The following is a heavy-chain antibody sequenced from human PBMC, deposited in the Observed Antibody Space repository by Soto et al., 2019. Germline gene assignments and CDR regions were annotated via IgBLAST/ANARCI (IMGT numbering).Heavy chain of an antibody. CDR2: SI. V-gene: IGHV3-9*01. J-gene: IGHJ3*02. Sequence: SIGYADSVKGRFTISRDNAKNSLYLQMNSLIAEDTALYYCAKYEYSGDSSGYDGAFDIWGQGTMVTVSS. D-gene: IGHD3-22*01. CDR3: AKYEYSGDSSGYDGAFDI.